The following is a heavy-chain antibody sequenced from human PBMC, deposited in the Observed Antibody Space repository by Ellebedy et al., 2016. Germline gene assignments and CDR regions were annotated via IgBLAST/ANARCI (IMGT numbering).Heavy chain of an antibody. Sequence: GESLKISCAASGFTFSEYGMGWVRQAPGKELEWLSTVSVVGNTYYTQSVKGRFTVSRDDSKNTVHLQMNSLSAEDTAVYYCAKEMDPSSWLLDYWGQGTLVTVSS. J-gene: IGHJ4*02. D-gene: IGHD2-2*01. V-gene: IGHV3-23*01. CDR3: AKEMDPSSWLLDY. CDR1: GFTFSEYG. CDR2: VSVVGNT.